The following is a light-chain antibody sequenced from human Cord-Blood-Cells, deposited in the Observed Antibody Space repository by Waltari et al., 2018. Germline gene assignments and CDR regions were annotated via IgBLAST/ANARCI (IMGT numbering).Light chain of an antibody. CDR3: QQSYSTPRT. Sequence: QKSESPSSLSAAVQDIVTITCRASQSISSYLNWYQQKPGKAPKLLIYAASSLQSGVPSRFSGSGSETDFTLTISSLQPEDFATYYCQQSYSTPRTFGQGTKVEIK. J-gene: IGKJ1*01. CDR2: AAS. CDR1: QSISSY. V-gene: IGKV1-39*01.